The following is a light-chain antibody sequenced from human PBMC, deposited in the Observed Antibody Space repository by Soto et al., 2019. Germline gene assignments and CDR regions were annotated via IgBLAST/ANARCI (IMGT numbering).Light chain of an antibody. V-gene: IGLV2-14*01. CDR1: SSDVGGYNY. Sequence: QSALTQPASVSGSPGQAVTISCTGTSSDVGGYNYVSWYQQHPGKAPKLMIYDVSNRPSGVSNRSSGSKSGNTASLTISGRQAEEEADYYCSSYTSSSPVVFGGGTKLTVL. CDR2: DVS. J-gene: IGLJ2*01. CDR3: SSYTSSSPVV.